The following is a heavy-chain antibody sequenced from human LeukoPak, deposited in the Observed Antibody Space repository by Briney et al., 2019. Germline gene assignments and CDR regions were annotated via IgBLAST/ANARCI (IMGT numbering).Heavy chain of an antibody. CDR3: ARAPTFIAAAGTMYNWFDP. J-gene: IGHJ5*02. Sequence: ASVKVSCKASGYTFTSYAMNWVRQAPGQGLEWMGWINTNTGNPTYAQGFTGRFVFSLDTSVSTAYLQISSLKAEDTAVYYCARAPTFIAAAGTMYNWFDPWGQGTLVTVSS. V-gene: IGHV7-4-1*02. CDR2: INTNTGNP. D-gene: IGHD6-13*01. CDR1: GYTFTSYA.